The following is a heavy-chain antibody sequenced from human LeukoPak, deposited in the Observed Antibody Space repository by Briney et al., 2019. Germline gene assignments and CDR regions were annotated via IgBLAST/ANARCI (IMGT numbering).Heavy chain of an antibody. Sequence: GGSLRLSCAASGFTFSSYGMHWVRQAPGKGLEWVAVISYDGSNKYYADSVKGRFTISRDNSKNTLYLQMYSLRAEDTAIYYCATMEAVANPEGFDYWGQGTLVTVSS. V-gene: IGHV3-30*03. CDR3: ATMEAVANPEGFDY. CDR2: ISYDGSNK. J-gene: IGHJ4*02. D-gene: IGHD6-19*01. CDR1: GFTFSSYG.